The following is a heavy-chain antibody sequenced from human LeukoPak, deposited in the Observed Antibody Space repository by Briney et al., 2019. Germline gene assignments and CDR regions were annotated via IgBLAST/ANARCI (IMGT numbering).Heavy chain of an antibody. Sequence: GASVKVSCKASGYTFTSYAISWVRQAPGQGLEWMAWISAYNGNTNYAQKLQGRVTMTTDTSTSTAYMELRSLRSDDTAVYYCARGATIFGAILYMDVWGKGTTVTVSS. CDR2: ISAYNGNT. CDR3: ARGATIFGAILYMDV. J-gene: IGHJ6*03. D-gene: IGHD3-3*01. CDR1: GYTFTSYA. V-gene: IGHV1-18*01.